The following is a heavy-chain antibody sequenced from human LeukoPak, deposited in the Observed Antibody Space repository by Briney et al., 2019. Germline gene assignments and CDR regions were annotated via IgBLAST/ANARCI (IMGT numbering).Heavy chain of an antibody. J-gene: IGHJ4*02. CDR3: AKIPSGSGFHDY. D-gene: IGHD3-10*01. CDR2: ISYDGSNK. CDR1: GFTFSSYG. Sequence: GGSLRLSCAASGFTFSSYGMHWVRQAPGKGLEWVAVISYDGSNKYYADSVKGRFTISRDNSKNTLYLQMNSLRAEDTAVNYCAKIPSGSGFHDYWGQGTLVTVSS. V-gene: IGHV3-30*18.